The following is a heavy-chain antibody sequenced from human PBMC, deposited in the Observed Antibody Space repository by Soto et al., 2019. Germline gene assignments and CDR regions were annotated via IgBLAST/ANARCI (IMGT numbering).Heavy chain of an antibody. D-gene: IGHD6-13*01. CDR2: TYYRSKWYN. CDR3: AREEGYSSTPRGAFDI. V-gene: IGHV6-1*01. Sequence: SQTLSLTCAISGDSVSSNSAAWNWIRQSPSRGLEWLGRTYYRSKWYNDYAVSVKSRITINPDTSKNQFSLQLNSVTPEDTAVYYCAREEGYSSTPRGAFDIWGQGTMVTVSS. J-gene: IGHJ3*02. CDR1: GDSVSSNSAA.